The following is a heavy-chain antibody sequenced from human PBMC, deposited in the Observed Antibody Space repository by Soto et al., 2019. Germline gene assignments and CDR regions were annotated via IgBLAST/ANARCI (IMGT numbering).Heavy chain of an antibody. CDR2: IRNKPNSYTT. J-gene: IGHJ4*02. V-gene: IGHV3-72*01. D-gene: IGHD2-2*02. Sequence: GGSLRLSCAASGFMFSNHYMDWVRQAPGKGLEWVGRIRNKPNSYTTEYAASVKGRFTISRDDSKNSLYLQMNSLKTEDTAVYYCXRGPVVPGAILDLYYLDYWGQGTLVTVS. CDR1: GFMFSNHY. CDR3: XRGPVVPGAILDLYYLDY.